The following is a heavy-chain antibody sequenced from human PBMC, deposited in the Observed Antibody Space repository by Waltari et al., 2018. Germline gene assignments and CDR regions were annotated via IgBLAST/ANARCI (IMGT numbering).Heavy chain of an antibody. V-gene: IGHV3-23*03. CDR3: AKDVCSGGSCYYFDY. D-gene: IGHD2-15*01. CDR1: GFTFSSYA. Sequence: EVQLLESGGGLVQPGGSLRLSCAASGFTFSSYAMSWVRQAPGKGLEWVSVIYSGGSTYYADSVKGRFTISRDNSKNTLYLQMNSLRAEDTAVYYCAKDVCSGGSCYYFDYWGQGTLVTVSS. J-gene: IGHJ4*02. CDR2: IYSGGST.